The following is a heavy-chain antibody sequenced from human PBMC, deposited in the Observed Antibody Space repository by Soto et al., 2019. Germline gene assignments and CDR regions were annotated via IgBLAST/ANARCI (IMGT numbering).Heavy chain of an antibody. CDR2: TYYRSKWYN. J-gene: IGHJ6*03. CDR3: ARGAVYTIFGVGGYYYYYYMDV. CDR1: GDSVSSNSAA. V-gene: IGHV6-1*01. Sequence: SQTLSLTCAISGDSVSSNSAAWNWIGQSPSRGLEWLGRTYYRSKWYNDYAVSVKSRITINPDTSKNQFSLQLNSVTPEDTAVYYCARGAVYTIFGVGGYYYYYYMDVWGKGTTVTVSS. D-gene: IGHD3-3*01.